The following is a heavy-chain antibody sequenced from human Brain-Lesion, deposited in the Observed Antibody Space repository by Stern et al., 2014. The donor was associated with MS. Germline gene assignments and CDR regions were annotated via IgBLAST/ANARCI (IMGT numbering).Heavy chain of an antibody. CDR1: GFTYTGYW. CDR3: AKHLAERPFDY. D-gene: IGHD1-1*01. J-gene: IGHJ4*02. Sequence: VQLVESGGGLVQPGGALRLSCAASGFTYTGYWMRWVRHAPGPGPARVAVISNDGNHKYYAGAVKDRFTISRDKSKNTLYLQMNSLRVEDTAVYYCAKHLAERPFDYWGQGTLVTVSS. V-gene: IGHV3-30*18. CDR2: ISNDGNHK.